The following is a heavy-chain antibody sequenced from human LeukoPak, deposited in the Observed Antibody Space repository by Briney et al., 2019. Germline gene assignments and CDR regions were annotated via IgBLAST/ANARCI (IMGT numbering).Heavy chain of an antibody. CDR3: ARAQTRAFDI. J-gene: IGHJ3*02. CDR2: LNDDGSIT. CDR1: GFSFSTSW. V-gene: IGHV3-74*01. Sequence: PGGSLRLSCAASGFSFSTSWMHWVRQSPGKGLVWVSRLNDDGSITTYADSVKGRFTISRDNAKNTLYLQMNSLRAEDTAIYYCARAQTRAFDIWGQGTMVTVSS.